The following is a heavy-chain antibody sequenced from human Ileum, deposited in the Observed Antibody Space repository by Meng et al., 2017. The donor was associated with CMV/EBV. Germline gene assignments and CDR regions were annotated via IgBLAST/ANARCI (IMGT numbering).Heavy chain of an antibody. CDR1: GFSLITNGVG. CDR3: IYGVAIF. J-gene: IGHJ4*02. CDR2: IYWNDVE. V-gene: IGHV2-5*04. Sequence: QIPLKESGPSLVTATKTLTLTCTFSGFSLITNGVGVGWIRQPPGKALEWLALIYWNDVEHYSPSLKSRLTITKDTSKDQVVLTMANMDPVDTGTYYCIYGVAIFWGQGTLVTVSS. D-gene: IGHD2-15*01.